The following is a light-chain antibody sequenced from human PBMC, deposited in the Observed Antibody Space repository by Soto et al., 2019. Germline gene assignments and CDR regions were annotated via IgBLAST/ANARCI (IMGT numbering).Light chain of an antibody. CDR3: QQYNNWPPWT. CDR1: QSVFSN. J-gene: IGKJ1*01. CDR2: GAS. Sequence: EIVMTQSPATLSVSPGERATLSCRASQSVFSNLAWYQQKPGQAPRLLIYGASTRATGIPARFSGSGSGTEFKLTIGSPQSEDFAVYYCQQYNNWPPWTCGQGTKVEIK. V-gene: IGKV3-15*01.